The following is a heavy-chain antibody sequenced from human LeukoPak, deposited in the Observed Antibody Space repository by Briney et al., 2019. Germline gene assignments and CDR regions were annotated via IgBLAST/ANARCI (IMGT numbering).Heavy chain of an antibody. D-gene: IGHD7-27*01. CDR2: INGDGSAT. Sequence: GGSLRLSCAASGFTFSGHWMYWLRQAPGKGLAWVSRINGDGSATNYAGSVKGRFTISRDNAKNILYLQMNSLREDDMAVYYCARDINWGQVDYWGQGTLVTVSS. CDR3: ARDINWGQVDY. J-gene: IGHJ4*02. V-gene: IGHV3-74*01. CDR1: GFTFSGHW.